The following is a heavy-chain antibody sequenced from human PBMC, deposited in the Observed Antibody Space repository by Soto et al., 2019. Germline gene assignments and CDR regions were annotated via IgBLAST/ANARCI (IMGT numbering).Heavy chain of an antibody. CDR2: IIPMLDIT. CDR1: GGNFSTDT. CDR3: TLGSWSAETFDI. J-gene: IGHJ3*02. Sequence: QVQLVQSGAEVKKPGSSVKVSCKASGGNFSTDTVIWVRQAPGQGLEWMGRIIPMLDITNTAQSFQGRVTITADKSTSTAYLELSTLRSDDTAIYFCTLGSWSAETFDIWGRGSMVTVSS. D-gene: IGHD6-13*01. V-gene: IGHV1-69*02.